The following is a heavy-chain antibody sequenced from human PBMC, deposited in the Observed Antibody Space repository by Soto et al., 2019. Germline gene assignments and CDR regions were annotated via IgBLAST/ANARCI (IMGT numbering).Heavy chain of an antibody. D-gene: IGHD3-10*01. CDR1: GYPLTELS. V-gene: IGHV1-24*01. J-gene: IGHJ4*02. CDR3: AIEVRRSNQFDH. CDR2: FDLENGET. Sequence: GSVKVCFKVSGYPLTELSIHWVRQAPGEGLEWVGGFDLENGETIYAQRFQGRVTMTEESSADTPYMELSSLRSEDTALYYCAIEVRRSNQFDHWGQGTMVTVSS.